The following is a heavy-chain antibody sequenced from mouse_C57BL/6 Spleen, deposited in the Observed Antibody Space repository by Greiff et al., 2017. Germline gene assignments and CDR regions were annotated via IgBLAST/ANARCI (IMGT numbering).Heavy chain of an antibody. CDR3: ARSGTRYFDV. V-gene: IGHV1-42*01. Sequence: EVQLQQSGPELVKPGASVKISCKASGYSFTGYYMNWVKQSPEKSLEWIGEINPSTGGTTYNKKFKAKATLTVDKSSSTAYMQLKSLTSEDSAVYYCARSGTRYFDVWGTGTTVTVSS. D-gene: IGHD2-14*01. CDR2: INPSTGGT. CDR1: GYSFTGYY. J-gene: IGHJ1*03.